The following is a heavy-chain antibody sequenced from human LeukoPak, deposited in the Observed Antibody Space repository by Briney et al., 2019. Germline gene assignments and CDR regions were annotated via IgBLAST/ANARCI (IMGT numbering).Heavy chain of an antibody. D-gene: IGHD2-21*01. CDR3: ARGAYCGGDCYWFDP. J-gene: IGHJ5*02. V-gene: IGHV4-38-2*02. CDR1: GYSISSGYY. CDR2: IYHSGST. Sequence: SETLSLTCTVSGYSISSGYYWGWIRPPPGKGLEWIGVIYHSGSTYYNPSLKSRVSISVDTSKNQFSLKLSSVTAADTAVYYCARGAYCGGDCYWFDPWGQGTLVTVSS.